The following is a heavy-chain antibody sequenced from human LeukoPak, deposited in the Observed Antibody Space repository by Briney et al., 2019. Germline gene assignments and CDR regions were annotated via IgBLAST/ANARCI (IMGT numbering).Heavy chain of an antibody. CDR2: IKTKTDGKTT. D-gene: IGHD2-21*02. CDR1: GFTFSSYA. Sequence: PGRSLRLSCAASGFTFSSYAMHWVRQAPGKGLEWVGHIKTKTDGKTTDYAAPVKGRFTISRDDSKNTLYLQMNSLKTEDTAVYFCAAAAGVTLRYWGQGTLVTVSS. J-gene: IGHJ4*02. V-gene: IGHV3-15*01. CDR3: AAAAGVTLRY.